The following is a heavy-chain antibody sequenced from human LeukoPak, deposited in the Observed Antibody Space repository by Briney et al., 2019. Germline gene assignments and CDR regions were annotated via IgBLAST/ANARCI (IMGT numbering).Heavy chain of an antibody. CDR3: AKDVGRDGHR. V-gene: IGHV3-74*03. Sequence: GGSLRLSCAASGFTFSSYWMHWVRQAPGKGPVWVSRINSDGSITTYADSVKGRFTISRDNAKNTLYLQMNSLRAEDTAVYYCAKDVGRDGHRWGQGTLVTVSS. CDR2: INSDGSIT. D-gene: IGHD5-24*01. CDR1: GFTFSSYW. J-gene: IGHJ4*02.